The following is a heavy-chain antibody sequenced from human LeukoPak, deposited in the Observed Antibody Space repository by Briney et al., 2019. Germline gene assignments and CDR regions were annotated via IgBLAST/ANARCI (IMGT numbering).Heavy chain of an antibody. CDR2: INPSSGST. D-gene: IGHD5-12*01. V-gene: IGHV1-46*01. J-gene: IGHJ4*02. CDR3: ARDGGSYGGYLYRDY. CDR1: GYTFTSYY. Sequence: ASVKVSCKASGYTFTSYYMHWVRQAPGQGLEWMGIINPSSGSTSYAQKFQGRVTMTRDTSTSTVYMELSSLRSEDTAVYYCARDGGSYGGYLYRDYWGQGTLVTVSS.